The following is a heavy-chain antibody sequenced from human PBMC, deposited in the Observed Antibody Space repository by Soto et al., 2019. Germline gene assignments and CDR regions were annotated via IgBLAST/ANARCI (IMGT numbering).Heavy chain of an antibody. Sequence: SETLSLTCTVSGGSISSYYWSWIRQPPGKGLEWIGYIYYSGSTNYNPSLKSRVTISVDTSKNQFSLKLSSVTAADTAVYYCARYSNGWYRGYFDYWGQGTLVTVSS. CDR2: IYYSGST. J-gene: IGHJ4*02. D-gene: IGHD6-19*01. CDR1: GGSISSYY. CDR3: ARYSNGWYRGYFDY. V-gene: IGHV4-59*01.